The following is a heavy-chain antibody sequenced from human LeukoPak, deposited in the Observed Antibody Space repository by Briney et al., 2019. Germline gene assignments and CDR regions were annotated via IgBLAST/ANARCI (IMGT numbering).Heavy chain of an antibody. CDR3: ARARVWGSYRLESYFDY. CDR2: MYYSGST. V-gene: IGHV4-30-4*01. CDR1: GGSISSGDHC. D-gene: IGHD3-16*02. Sequence: SQTLSLTCTVSGGSISSGDHCWSWIRQPPGKGLEWIVYMYYSGSTYYNPSLKSRVTISVDTSKNLFSLKLSSVTAADTAVYYCARARVWGSYRLESYFDYWGQGTLVTVSS. J-gene: IGHJ4*02.